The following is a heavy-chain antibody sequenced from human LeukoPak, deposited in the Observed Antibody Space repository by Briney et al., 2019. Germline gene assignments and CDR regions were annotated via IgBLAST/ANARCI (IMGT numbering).Heavy chain of an antibody. D-gene: IGHD3-10*01. J-gene: IGHJ4*02. CDR2: IYDSGST. CDR1: GGSISSSSYY. Sequence: SETLSLTCTVSGGSISSSSYYWGWIREPPGKGLEWIGRIYDSGSTYYNPSLKSRVTISVDTSKKQLPLKLSSVTAADTDVYYRARNILLWFGESLASSFDYWGQGTLVTVSS. CDR3: ARNILLWFGESLASSFDY. V-gene: IGHV4-39*01.